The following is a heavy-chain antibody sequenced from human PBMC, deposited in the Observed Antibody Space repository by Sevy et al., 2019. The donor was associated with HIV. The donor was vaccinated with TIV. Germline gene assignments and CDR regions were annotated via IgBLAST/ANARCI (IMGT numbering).Heavy chain of an antibody. Sequence: GGSLRLSCATSGFTFSSFAMHWVRQAPGKGLEWVAVVSFDASDKYYGASVKGRFAISRDNSKNILYLQMNSLRVEDTDVYVCARQRSYNILTGLDYWGQGTLVTVSS. CDR1: GFTFSSFA. J-gene: IGHJ4*02. CDR2: VSFDASDK. V-gene: IGHV3-30*09. CDR3: ARQRSYNILTGLDY. D-gene: IGHD3-9*01.